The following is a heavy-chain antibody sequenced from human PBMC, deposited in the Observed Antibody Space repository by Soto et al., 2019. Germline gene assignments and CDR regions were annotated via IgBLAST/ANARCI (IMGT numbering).Heavy chain of an antibody. Sequence: GGSLRLSCAASGFTFSSYAMHWVRQAPGKGLEWVAVISYDGSNKYYADSVKGRFTISRDNSKNTLYLQMNSLRAEDTAVYYCARGPSNVLRYHDYWGQGTLVTVSS. CDR1: GFTFSSYA. V-gene: IGHV3-30-3*01. CDR3: ARGPSNVLRYHDY. J-gene: IGHJ4*02. D-gene: IGHD3-9*01. CDR2: ISYDGSNK.